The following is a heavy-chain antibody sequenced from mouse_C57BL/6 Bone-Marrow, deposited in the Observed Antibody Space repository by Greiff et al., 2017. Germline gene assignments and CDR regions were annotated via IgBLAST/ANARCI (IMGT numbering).Heavy chain of an antibody. CDR2: ISGGGGNT. D-gene: IGHD3-2*02. J-gene: IGHJ3*01. CDR1: GFTFSSYT. V-gene: IGHV5-9*01. CDR3: ARQRLFAY. Sequence: EVMLVESGGGLVKPGGSLKLSCAASGFTFSSYTMSWVRQTPEKRLEWVATISGGGGNTYYPESVKGRFTISRDNAKNTLYLQMSSLRSEDTALYYCARQRLFAYWGQGTLVTGSA.